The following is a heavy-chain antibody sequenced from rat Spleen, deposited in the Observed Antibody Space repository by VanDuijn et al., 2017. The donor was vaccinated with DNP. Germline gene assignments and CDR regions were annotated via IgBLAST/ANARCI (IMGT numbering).Heavy chain of an antibody. V-gene: IGHV5S10*01. Sequence: EVQLLESGGGLVQPGGSMKLSCSALGFTFSDYNMAWVRQAPKKGLEWVATIIYDGSRTYYRDSVKGRFTISRDNAKSTLYLQMDSLRSEDTATYYCATFEGRDAWGQGTSVTVSS. CDR2: IIYDGSRT. J-gene: IGHJ4*01. CDR1: GFTFSDYN. D-gene: IGHD1-11*01. CDR3: ATFEGRDA.